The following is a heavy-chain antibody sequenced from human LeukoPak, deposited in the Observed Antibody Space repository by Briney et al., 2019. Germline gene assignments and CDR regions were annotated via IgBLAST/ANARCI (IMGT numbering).Heavy chain of an antibody. Sequence: PSETLSLTCAAYGGSFSGYYWSWIRQPPGKGLEWIGEINHSGSTNYNPSLKSRVTISVDTSKNQFSLKLSSVTAADTAVYYCARVRPGLAVAGPRGYWGQGTLVTVSS. CDR1: GGSFSGYY. CDR2: INHSGST. D-gene: IGHD6-13*01. J-gene: IGHJ4*02. V-gene: IGHV4-34*01. CDR3: ARVRPGLAVAGPRGY.